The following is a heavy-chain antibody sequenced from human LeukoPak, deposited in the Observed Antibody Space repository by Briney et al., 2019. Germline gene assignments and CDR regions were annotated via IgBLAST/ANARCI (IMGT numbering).Heavy chain of an antibody. V-gene: IGHV3-48*02. Sequence: MXWVRQAPGKGLEWVSYISTGSSTTYYADSVKGRFTISRDNVENSLYLQMNSLRDEDTAVYYCARVAAGYSVNYFDYWGQGTLVTVSS. CDR2: ISTGSSTT. J-gene: IGHJ4*02. D-gene: IGHD4-23*01. CDR3: ARVAAGYSVNYFDY.